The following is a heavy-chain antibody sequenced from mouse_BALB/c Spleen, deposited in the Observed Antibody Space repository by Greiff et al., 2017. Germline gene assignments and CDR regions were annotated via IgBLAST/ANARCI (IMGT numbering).Heavy chain of an antibody. J-gene: IGHJ4*01. D-gene: IGHD3-3*01. CDR2: ISSGGSYT. V-gene: IGHV5-9-4*01. CDR3: ARDGDSYYAMDY. CDR1: GFTFSSYA. Sequence: EVQVVESGGGLVKPGGSLKLSCAASGFTFSSYAMSWVRQSPEKRLEWVAEISSGGSYTYYPDTVTGRFTISRDNARNTLYLEMSSLRSEDTAMYYCARDGDSYYAMDYWGQGTSVTVSS.